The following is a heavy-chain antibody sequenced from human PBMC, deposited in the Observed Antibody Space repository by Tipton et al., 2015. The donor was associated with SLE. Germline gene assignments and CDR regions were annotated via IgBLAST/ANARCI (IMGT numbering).Heavy chain of an antibody. CDR2: ISWNSGSI. Sequence: SLRLSCAASGFTFDDYAMHWVRQAPGKGLEWVSGISWNSGSIGYADSVKGRFTISRDNAKNSLYLQMNSLRAEDTALYYCARGGAAAGFDAFDIWGQGTMVTVSS. J-gene: IGHJ3*02. CDR1: GFTFDDYA. CDR3: ARGGAAAGFDAFDI. D-gene: IGHD6-13*01. V-gene: IGHV3-9*01.